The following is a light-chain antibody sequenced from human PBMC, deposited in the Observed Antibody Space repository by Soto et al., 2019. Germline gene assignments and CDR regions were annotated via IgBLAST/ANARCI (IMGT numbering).Light chain of an antibody. J-gene: IGKJ3*01. CDR3: QHYDTYSGT. CDR2: RAS. Sequence: DIQMTQSPSTLSASVGDRVTITCRASQNINTWLAWYQQKPGKAPKLLIYRASSLESGVPSRFSGSGSGTEFTLTISSLQPEDFSNYYCQHYDTYSGTFGPGTKVDVK. V-gene: IGKV1-5*03. CDR1: QNINTW.